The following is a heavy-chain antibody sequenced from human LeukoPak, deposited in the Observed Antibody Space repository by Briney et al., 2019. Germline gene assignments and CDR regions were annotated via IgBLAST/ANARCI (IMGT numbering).Heavy chain of an antibody. D-gene: IGHD3-22*01. CDR3: ARGRPYDSSGYYFLTAFDI. Sequence: ASVTVSCKASGYTFTSYGISWVRQAPGQGLEWMGLISAYNGNTNYAQKLQGRVTMTTDTSTRTADMELRSLRSDDTAVYYRARGRPYDSSGYYFLTAFDIWGQGTMVTVSS. V-gene: IGHV1-18*01. CDR2: ISAYNGNT. J-gene: IGHJ3*02. CDR1: GYTFTSYG.